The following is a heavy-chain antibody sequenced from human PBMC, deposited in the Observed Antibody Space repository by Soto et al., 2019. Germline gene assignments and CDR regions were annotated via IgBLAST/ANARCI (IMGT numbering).Heavy chain of an antibody. CDR2: IHHSGRT. D-gene: IGHD6-19*01. Sequence: QMQLQESGPGLVKPSETLSLTCAVSSASIISEQRWSWVRQPPGKGLEWIGEIHHSGRTNNNPSLRGRVTMSVDKSKSQFSLNLNSVTAADTAVYYCARSFGWYAIDQWGQGTLVIVSS. CDR3: ARSFGWYAIDQ. CDR1: SASIISEQR. J-gene: IGHJ4*02. V-gene: IGHV4-4*02.